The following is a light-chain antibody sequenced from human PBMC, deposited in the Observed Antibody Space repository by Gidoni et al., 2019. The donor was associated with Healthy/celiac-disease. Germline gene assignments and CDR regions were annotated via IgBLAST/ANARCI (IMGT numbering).Light chain of an antibody. Sequence: QSVLTQPPSVPVAPGQSVTISCTGSSSTIGAGYDVHWYQQHPGTAPNLLIYDNRTRTSWVPDRLSGSKSGTSASMAITGLQAEDEADYYCQSYDSSMSGYYVFGTGTKVTVL. CDR3: QSYDSSMSGYYV. J-gene: IGLJ1*01. V-gene: IGLV1-40*01. CDR2: DNR. CDR1: SSTIGAGYD.